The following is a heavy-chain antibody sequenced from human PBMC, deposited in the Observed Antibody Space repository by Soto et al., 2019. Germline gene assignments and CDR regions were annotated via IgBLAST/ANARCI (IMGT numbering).Heavy chain of an antibody. D-gene: IGHD2-2*01. CDR1: GFTFSSYA. CDR2: ISYDGSNK. V-gene: IGHV3-30-3*01. J-gene: IGHJ6*02. Sequence: GGSLRLSCAASGFTFSSYAMHWVRQAPGKGLEWVAVISYDGSNKYYADSVKGRFTISRDNSKNTLYLQMNSLRAEDTAVYYCARGSVVVPATNAYYYYYGMDVWGQGTTVTVSS. CDR3: ARGSVVVPATNAYYYYYGMDV.